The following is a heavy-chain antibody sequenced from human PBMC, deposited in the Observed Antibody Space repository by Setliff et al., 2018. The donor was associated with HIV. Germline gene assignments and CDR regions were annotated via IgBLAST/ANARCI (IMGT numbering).Heavy chain of an antibody. CDR1: GGSISGYY. D-gene: IGHD6-6*01. V-gene: IGHV4-4*07. CDR2: IDASGYT. CDR3: ARLRVSSSSQTFDH. Sequence: SETLSLTCSVSGGSISGYYWIWIRQPAGKGLEWIGRIDASGYTNYDPSFKGRVTMSVDTSKNQFSLEVISVTAADTAVYYCARLRVSSSSQTFDHWGQGILVTVSS. J-gene: IGHJ4*02.